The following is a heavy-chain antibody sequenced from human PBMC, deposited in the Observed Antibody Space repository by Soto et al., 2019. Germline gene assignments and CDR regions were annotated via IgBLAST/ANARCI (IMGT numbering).Heavy chain of an antibody. Sequence: QVQLVQSGAEVKKPGSSVKVSCKASGGTFSSYTISWVRQAPGQGLEWMGRIIPILGIANYAQKFQGRVTITADKSTSTAYMELSSLRSEDTAVYYCARDWNKGGSSGGSCSRRYYFYMDVWGKGTTVTVSS. J-gene: IGHJ6*03. CDR2: IIPILGIA. CDR1: GGTFSSYT. V-gene: IGHV1-69*08. D-gene: IGHD2-15*01. CDR3: ARDWNKGGSSGGSCSRRYYFYMDV.